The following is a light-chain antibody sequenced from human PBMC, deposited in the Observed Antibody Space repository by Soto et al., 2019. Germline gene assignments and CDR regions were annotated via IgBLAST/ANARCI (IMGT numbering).Light chain of an antibody. V-gene: IGKV1-9*01. CDR2: AAS. CDR1: QGIRSF. Sequence: DIKLTQSPSFLSASVGDRVTITCRASQGIRSFLAWYQQKPGKPPKLLIYAASTLQSGVPSRFSGSGSGTEFTLTISSLQPEDFATYYCQQVNSYPPTFGQGTKVDIK. CDR3: QQVNSYPPT. J-gene: IGKJ1*01.